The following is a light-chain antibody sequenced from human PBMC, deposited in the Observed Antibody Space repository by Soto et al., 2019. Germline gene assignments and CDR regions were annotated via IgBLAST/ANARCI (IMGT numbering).Light chain of an antibody. CDR3: QQSYITPGT. CDR1: QSVSTY. CDR2: AAS. J-gene: IGKJ1*01. V-gene: IGKV1-39*01. Sequence: IQMTQSPSSLSASVGDRVTITCRASQSVSTYLNWYQQKPGKAPKLLIYAASSLQSGVPSRFSGSGSGTDFTLTISSLQPEDFATYYCQQSYITPGTFGQGTKVEVK.